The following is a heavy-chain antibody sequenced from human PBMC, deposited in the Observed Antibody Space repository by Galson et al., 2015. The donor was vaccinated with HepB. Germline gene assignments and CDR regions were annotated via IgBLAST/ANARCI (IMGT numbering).Heavy chain of an antibody. Sequence: SLRLSCAASGFTFTSYTMNWVRQAPGKGLEWVSSITTGSNYIFYSDSVKGRFTVSRDDAKSSLYLQMNSLTAEDTGVYYCARDPAPGDSWGQGTLVTVSS. J-gene: IGHJ4*02. V-gene: IGHV3-21*01. CDR1: GFTFTSYT. CDR2: ITTGSNYI. CDR3: ARDPAPGDS. D-gene: IGHD6-13*01.